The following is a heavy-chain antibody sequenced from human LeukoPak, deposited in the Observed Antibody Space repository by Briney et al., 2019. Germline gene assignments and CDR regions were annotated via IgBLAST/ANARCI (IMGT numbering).Heavy chain of an antibody. CDR1: GYTFTGYY. Sequence: GGSLRLSCAASGYTFTGYYMHWVRQAPGQGLEWMGWINPNSGGTNYAQKFQGRVTMTRDTSISTAYMELSRLRSDDTAVYYCARGRRWSGYSANDYWGQGTLVTVSS. D-gene: IGHD3-3*01. J-gene: IGHJ4*02. CDR2: INPNSGGT. V-gene: IGHV1-2*02. CDR3: ARGRRWSGYSANDY.